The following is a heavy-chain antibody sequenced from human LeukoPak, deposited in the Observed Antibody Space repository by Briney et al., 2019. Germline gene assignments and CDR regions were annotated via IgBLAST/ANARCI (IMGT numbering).Heavy chain of an antibody. CDR2: IKQDGSEK. Sequence: GGSLRLSCAASGFTFSSYWMSWVRQAPGKGLEWVANIKQDGSEKYYVDSMKGRFTISRDNAKNSLYLQMNSLRAEDTAVYYCARSWYSRRMDVWGQGTTVTVSS. CDR1: GFTFSSYW. CDR3: ARSWYSRRMDV. D-gene: IGHD6-13*01. J-gene: IGHJ6*02. V-gene: IGHV3-7*01.